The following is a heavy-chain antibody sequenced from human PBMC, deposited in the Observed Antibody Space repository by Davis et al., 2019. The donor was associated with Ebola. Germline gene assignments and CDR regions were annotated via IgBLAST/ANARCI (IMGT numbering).Heavy chain of an antibody. Sequence: GESLKISCAASGFTFSSYGMHWVRQAPGKGLEWVAVIWYDGSNKYYANSVKGRFTISRDNSKNTLSLQMGSLRAEDMAVYYCARVATIGVVHYHLDYWGQGTLVTVSS. CDR1: GFTFSSYG. J-gene: IGHJ4*02. D-gene: IGHD3-22*01. V-gene: IGHV3-33*01. CDR3: ARVATIGVVHYHLDY. CDR2: IWYDGSNK.